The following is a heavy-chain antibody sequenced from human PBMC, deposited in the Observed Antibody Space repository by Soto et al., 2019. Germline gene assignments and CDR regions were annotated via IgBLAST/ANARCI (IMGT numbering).Heavy chain of an antibody. Sequence: QVQLVQSGAEVKKPGASVKVSCKASGYTFTSYGISWVRQAPGQGLEWMGWVISYNGNTNYAQKLQGRVTMTTDTSTSTAYIELRSVGSDDTAVYYCAGIPNERCGWFGPWGLGTLVSV. J-gene: IGHJ5*02. CDR1: GYTFTSYG. CDR3: AGIPNERCGWFGP. D-gene: IGHD2-8*01. CDR2: VISYNGNT. V-gene: IGHV1-18*01.